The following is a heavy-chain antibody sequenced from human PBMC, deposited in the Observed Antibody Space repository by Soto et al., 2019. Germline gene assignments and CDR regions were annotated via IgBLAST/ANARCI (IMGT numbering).Heavy chain of an antibody. J-gene: IGHJ6*02. CDR3: ARPSYSSSRYCGMDV. CDR1: GYSFTSYW. CDR2: IYPGDSDT. V-gene: IGHV5-51*01. Sequence: ESLKISCKGSGYSFTSYWIGWVRQMPVKGLEWMGIIYPGDSDTRYSPSFEGQVTISADKSITTAYLQWSSLKASDTAMYYCARPSYSSSRYCGMDVWGQGTTVTVSS. D-gene: IGHD6-6*01.